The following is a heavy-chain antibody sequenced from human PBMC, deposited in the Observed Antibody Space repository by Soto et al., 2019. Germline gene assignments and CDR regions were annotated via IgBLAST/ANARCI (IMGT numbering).Heavy chain of an antibody. Sequence: SETLSLTCAVYGGSFSDNYWTWIRQPPGKGLEWIGEINQSGSTNYNPSLKSRVTISVDTSKNQFSLKLSSVTAADTAVYYCARGAVGASTGFQHWGQGTLVTVSS. CDR2: INQSGST. V-gene: IGHV4-34*01. CDR3: ARGAVGASTGFQH. J-gene: IGHJ1*01. D-gene: IGHD1-26*01. CDR1: GGSFSDNY.